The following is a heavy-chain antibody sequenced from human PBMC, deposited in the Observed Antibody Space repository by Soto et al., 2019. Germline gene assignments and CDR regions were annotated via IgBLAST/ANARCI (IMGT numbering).Heavy chain of an antibody. CDR2: ISPSGTT. CDR3: ARAPKVSGSAQTRPDF. Sequence: KASETLSLTCSLYSGSLSGYYWSWIRQPPGKGLEWIGEISPSGTTNYSPSLKSRVSISVDTSKNQFSLNLTSLTAADTVVYYCARAPKVSGSAQTRPDFWGQGSLVTVSS. J-gene: IGHJ4*02. CDR1: SGSLSGYY. D-gene: IGHD6-6*01. V-gene: IGHV4-34*01.